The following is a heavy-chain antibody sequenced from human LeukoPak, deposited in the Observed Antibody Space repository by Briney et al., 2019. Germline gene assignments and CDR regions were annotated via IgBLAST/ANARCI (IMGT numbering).Heavy chain of an antibody. J-gene: IGHJ4*02. D-gene: IGHD7-27*01. CDR2: IYYSGST. CDR3: ARVESAGDLGY. CDR1: GGSISSGGYY. V-gene: IGHV4-31*03. Sequence: SETLSLTCTVSGGSISSGGYYWSWVRQHRGKGLEWIGYIYYSGSTYYNPSLKSRVTISVDTSKNQFSLKLSSVTAADTAVYYCARVESAGDLGYWGQGTLVTVSS.